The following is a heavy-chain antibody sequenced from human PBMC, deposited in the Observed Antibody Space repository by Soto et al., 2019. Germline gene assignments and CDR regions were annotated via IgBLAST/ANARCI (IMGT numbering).Heavy chain of an antibody. V-gene: IGHV4-59*08. J-gene: IGHJ4*02. CDR2: IFYTGST. Sequence: SETLSLTCTVSGGSINPYYWSWIRQTPGKGLEWIGYIFYTGSTDYNPSLKSRVTISVHMSENQFSLKLTSVTAADTAVYYCARHPSASGDYFDYWGQGTLVTVSS. D-gene: IGHD2-2*01. CDR1: GGSINPYY. CDR3: ARHPSASGDYFDY.